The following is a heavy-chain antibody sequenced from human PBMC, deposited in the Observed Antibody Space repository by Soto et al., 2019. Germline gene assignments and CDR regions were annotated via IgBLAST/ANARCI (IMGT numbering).Heavy chain of an antibody. CDR2: ISSSSSYI. CDR1: GFTFSSYS. V-gene: IGHV3-21*01. Sequence: PGGSLRLSCAASGFTFSSYSMNWVRQAPGKGLEWVSSISSSSSYIYYADSVKGRFTISRDNAKNSLYLQMNSLRAEVTAVYYCARDDSGSYSRHAFDIWGQGTMVTVSS. D-gene: IGHD1-26*01. J-gene: IGHJ3*02. CDR3: ARDDSGSYSRHAFDI.